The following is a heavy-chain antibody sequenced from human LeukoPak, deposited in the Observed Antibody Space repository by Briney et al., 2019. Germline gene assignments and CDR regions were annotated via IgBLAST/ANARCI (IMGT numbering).Heavy chain of an antibody. Sequence: PSETLSLTCTVSGGSMSSASYYWGWIRRPPGKGLEWIGSMYYSGSTYYNPSLKSRVTISVGTSKNQFSLKLSSVTAADTAVYYCASQTRHCSGGSCYGGWFDPWGQGTLVTVSS. J-gene: IGHJ5*02. CDR1: GGSMSSASYY. V-gene: IGHV4-39*01. D-gene: IGHD2-15*01. CDR2: MYYSGST. CDR3: ASQTRHCSGGSCYGGWFDP.